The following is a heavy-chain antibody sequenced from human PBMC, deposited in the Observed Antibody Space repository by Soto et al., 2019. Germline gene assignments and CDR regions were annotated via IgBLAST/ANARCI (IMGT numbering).Heavy chain of an antibody. CDR1: GFTFSDYY. D-gene: IGHD5-18*01. CDR2: ISSSGSTI. Sequence: PGGSLRLSCAASGFTFSDYYMSWIRQAPGKGLEWVSYISSSGSTIYYADSVKGRFTISRDNAKNSLYLQMNSLRAEDTAVYYCARLLDTAMVRIDAFDIWGQGTMVTVSS. CDR3: ARLLDTAMVRIDAFDI. J-gene: IGHJ3*02. V-gene: IGHV3-11*01.